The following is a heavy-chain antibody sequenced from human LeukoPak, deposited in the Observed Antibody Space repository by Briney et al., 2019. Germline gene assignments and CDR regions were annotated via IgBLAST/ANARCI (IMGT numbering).Heavy chain of an antibody. CDR3: AREGMYYYDSSGYLDY. CDR1: GGSISSSSYY. V-gene: IGHV4-39*07. J-gene: IGHJ4*02. D-gene: IGHD3-22*01. Sequence: SETLSLTCTVSGGSISSSSYYWGWIRQPPGKGLEWIGSINYSGSTYYNPSLKSRVTMSVDTSKNQFSLKLSSVTAADTAVYYCAREGMYYYDSSGYLDYWGQGTLVTVSS. CDR2: INYSGST.